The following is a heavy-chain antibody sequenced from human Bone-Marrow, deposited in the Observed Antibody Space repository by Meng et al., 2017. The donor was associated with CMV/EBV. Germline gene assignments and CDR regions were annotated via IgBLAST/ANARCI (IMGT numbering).Heavy chain of an antibody. CDR2: ISSSSSYI. CDR3: AKDLTRITIFGVVTKRGDYYYYGMDV. J-gene: IGHJ6*02. CDR1: GFTFSSYS. Sequence: GESLKISCAASGFTFSSYSMNWVRQAPGKGLEWVSSISSSSSYIYYADSVKGRFTISRDNSKNTLYLQMNSLRAEDTAVYYCAKDLTRITIFGVVTKRGDYYYYGMDVWGQGTTVTVSS. D-gene: IGHD3-3*01. V-gene: IGHV3-21*01.